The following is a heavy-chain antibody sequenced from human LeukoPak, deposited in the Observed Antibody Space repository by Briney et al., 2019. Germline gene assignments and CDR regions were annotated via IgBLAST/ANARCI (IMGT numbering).Heavy chain of an antibody. Sequence: GGSLRLSCAASGLSFSFYAMSWVRQAPGKGLEWVSSISGGGAGTYYADSVRGRFTISRDNSKDTLYLQMNSLRAEDTALYYCAKDFVRYNIQFDYWGQGALVTVSS. D-gene: IGHD1-1*01. CDR1: GLSFSFYA. CDR2: ISGGGAGT. CDR3: AKDFVRYNIQFDY. J-gene: IGHJ4*02. V-gene: IGHV3-23*01.